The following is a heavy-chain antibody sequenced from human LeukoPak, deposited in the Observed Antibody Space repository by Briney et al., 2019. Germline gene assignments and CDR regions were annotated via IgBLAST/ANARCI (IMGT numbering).Heavy chain of an antibody. CDR2: INHDGTGT. CDR3: ASVFDS. J-gene: IGHJ4*02. CDR1: GW. V-gene: IGHV3-74*01. Sequence: GGSLRLSCAASGWMHWVRQAPGKGLVWVSGINHDGTGTYYADSVKGRFTISRDNAKNTLYLQMNSLSAEDTAVYYCASVFDSWGQGSLVTVSS.